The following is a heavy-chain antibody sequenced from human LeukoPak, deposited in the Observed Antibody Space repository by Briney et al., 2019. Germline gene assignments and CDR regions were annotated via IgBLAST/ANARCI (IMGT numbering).Heavy chain of an antibody. CDR1: GVSISSYY. CDR2: IYYSGST. D-gene: IGHD3-22*01. J-gene: IGHJ4*02. CDR3: ARHNYYDSSGYYPLLFDY. Sequence: PSETLSLTCTVSGVSISSYYWSWIRQPPGKGLEWIAYIYYSGSTNYNPSLKSRVTISVDTSKTQFSLKLSSVTAADTAVYYCARHNYYDSSGYYPLLFDYWGQGTLVTVSS. V-gene: IGHV4-59*01.